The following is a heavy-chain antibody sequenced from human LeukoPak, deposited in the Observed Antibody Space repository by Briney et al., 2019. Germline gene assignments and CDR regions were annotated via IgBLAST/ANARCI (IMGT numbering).Heavy chain of an antibody. D-gene: IGHD5-12*01. V-gene: IGHV4-59*01. CDR1: GGSISSYY. J-gene: IGHJ6*03. CDR3: ASGVATGYYYYYMDV. CDR2: IYYSGST. Sequence: SETLSLTCTVSGGSISSYYWSWIRQPPGKGLEWIGYIYYSGSTNYNPSLKSRVTISVDTSKNQFSLKLSSVTAADTAVYYCASGVATGYYYYYMDVWGKGTTVIVSS.